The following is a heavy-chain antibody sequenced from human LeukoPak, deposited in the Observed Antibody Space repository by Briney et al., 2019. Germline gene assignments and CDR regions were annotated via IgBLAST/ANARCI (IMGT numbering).Heavy chain of an antibody. D-gene: IGHD6-19*01. Sequence: PGGSLRLSCAASGFTFSSYEMNWVRQAPGKGLEWVSFISISGSTIYYADSVKGRFTISRDNAKNSLYLQMNSLRAEDTAVNYCARTVAGLPLDAFDIWGQGTMVTVSS. J-gene: IGHJ3*02. CDR1: GFTFSSYE. CDR2: ISISGSTI. CDR3: ARTVAGLPLDAFDI. V-gene: IGHV3-48*03.